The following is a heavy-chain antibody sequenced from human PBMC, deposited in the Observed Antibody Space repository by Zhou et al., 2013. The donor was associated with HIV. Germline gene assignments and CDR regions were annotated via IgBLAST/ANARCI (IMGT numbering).Heavy chain of an antibody. J-gene: IGHJ5*02. CDR3: ARAFSSSSNWFDP. CDR2: IIPIMGTV. Sequence: QVRLVQSGAEVKKPGSSVKVSCKASGGPFTSYAFSWVRQAPGQGLEWMGRIIPIMGTVDYAQKFQDRVSFTADESTNIAYMELTSLTSDDTAVYYCARAFSSSSNWFDPWGQGTLVTVSS. CDR1: GGPFTSYA. V-gene: IGHV1-69*11. D-gene: IGHD6-6*01.